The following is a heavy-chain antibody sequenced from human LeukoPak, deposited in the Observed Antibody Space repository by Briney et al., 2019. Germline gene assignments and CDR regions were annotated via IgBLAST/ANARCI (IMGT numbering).Heavy chain of an antibody. D-gene: IGHD4-11*01. CDR3: ASLHDGFIY. CDR2: INSDGSST. J-gene: IGHJ4*02. CDR1: GFTFSSYW. Sequence: PGGSLRLSCAASGFTFSSYWMHWVHQAPGKGLVWVSRINSDGSSTRYGDSVKGRFTISRDNAKNSLYLQMNSLRAEDTAVYYCASLHDGFIYWGQGTLVTVSS. V-gene: IGHV3-74*01.